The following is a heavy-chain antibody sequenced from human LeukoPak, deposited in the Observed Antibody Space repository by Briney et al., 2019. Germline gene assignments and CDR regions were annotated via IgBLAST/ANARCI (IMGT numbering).Heavy chain of an antibody. CDR2: IYYSGST. CDR1: GGSISSYY. Sequence: SETLSLTCTVSGGSISSYYWSWIRQPPGKGLEWIGYIYYSGSTVYNPSLKSRVTISVDTSKNQFALKLNSVTAADTAAYYCARTTRSTFDYWGQGTLVTVSS. V-gene: IGHV4-59*01. CDR3: ARTTRSTFDY. D-gene: IGHD4-11*01. J-gene: IGHJ4*02.